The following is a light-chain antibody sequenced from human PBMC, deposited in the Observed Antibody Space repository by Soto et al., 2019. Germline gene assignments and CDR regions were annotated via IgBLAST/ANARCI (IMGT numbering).Light chain of an antibody. CDR2: STF. CDR3: QKYDNLPCT. CDR1: QSLSTDD. V-gene: IGKV3-20*01. J-gene: IGKJ2*02. Sequence: EIVLTQSPGTLSLSPGETATLSCRASQSLSTDDFAWYQQKPGQAPRLLIYSTFRRISGVPDRFRASGSGTDFTLTISRLEPGDFAVYYCQKYDNLPCTFGQGTKLEI.